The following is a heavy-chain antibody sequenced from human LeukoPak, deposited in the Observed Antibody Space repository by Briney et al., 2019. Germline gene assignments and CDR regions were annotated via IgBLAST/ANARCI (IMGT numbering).Heavy chain of an antibody. CDR2: IYSGGST. V-gene: IGHV3-53*01. CDR3: ARATDYYDSSGYYYDYEFDY. D-gene: IGHD3-22*01. J-gene: IGHJ4*02. CDR1: GFTVSSNY. Sequence: GGSLRLSCAASGFTVSSNYMSWVRQVPGKGLEWVSVIYSGGSTYYADSVKGRFTISRDNSKNTLYLQMNSLRAEDTAVYYCARATDYYDSSGYYYDYEFDYWGQGTLVTVSS.